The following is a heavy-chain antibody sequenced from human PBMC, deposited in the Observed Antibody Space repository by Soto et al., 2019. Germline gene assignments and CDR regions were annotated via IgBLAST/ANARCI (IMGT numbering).Heavy chain of an antibody. CDR3: ARAGYYYDSSGYYSDPFDY. CDR1: GGSISSGGYY. Sequence: KPSETLSLTCTVSGGSISSGGYYWSWIRQHPGKGLEWIGYIYYSGSTYYNPSLKSRVTISVDTSKNQFSLKLSSVTAADTAVYYCARAGYYYDSSGYYSDPFDYWGQGTLVTVSS. D-gene: IGHD3-22*01. V-gene: IGHV4-31*03. CDR2: IYYSGST. J-gene: IGHJ4*02.